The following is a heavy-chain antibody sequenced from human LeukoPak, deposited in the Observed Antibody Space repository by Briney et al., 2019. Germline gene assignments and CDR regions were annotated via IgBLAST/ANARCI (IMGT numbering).Heavy chain of an antibody. J-gene: IGHJ4*02. CDR3: ARVAYGDYVAFDY. CDR1: GGFISSGGYS. Sequence: SETLSLTCAVSGGFISSGGYSWSWIRQPPGKGLEWIGYIYHSGSTYYNPSLKSRVTISVDRSKNQFSLKLSSVTAADTAVYYCARVAYGDYVAFDYWGQGTLVTVSS. CDR2: IYHSGST. D-gene: IGHD4-17*01. V-gene: IGHV4-30-2*01.